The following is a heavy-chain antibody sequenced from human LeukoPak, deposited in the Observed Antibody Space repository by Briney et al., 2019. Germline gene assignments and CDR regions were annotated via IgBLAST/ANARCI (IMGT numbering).Heavy chain of an antibody. CDR1: GFTFSSYA. Sequence: GGSLRLSCAASGFTFSSYAMTWVRQAPGKGLEWVSTISGSGGSTYYADSVKGRFSISRDNSKNTLYLQMNSLRAEDTAVYYCARYCSGGSCYLANDYWGQGTLVTVSS. J-gene: IGHJ4*02. CDR3: ARYCSGGSCYLANDY. CDR2: ISGSGGST. V-gene: IGHV3-23*01. D-gene: IGHD2-15*01.